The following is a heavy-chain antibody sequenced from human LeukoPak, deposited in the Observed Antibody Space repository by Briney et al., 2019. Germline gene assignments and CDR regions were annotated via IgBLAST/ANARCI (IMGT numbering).Heavy chain of an antibody. D-gene: IGHD6-13*01. CDR2: ISGSGGST. J-gene: IGHJ4*02. Sequence: GGSLSLPCAASGSTFSSNAMSWFRKPPGKGRGGASAISGSGGSTYYADSVKGRFTISRDNSKNTLYLQMNSLRAEDTAVYYCARSFSIAAAYFDYWGQGTLVTVSS. CDR3: ARSFSIAAAYFDY. CDR1: GSTFSSNA. V-gene: IGHV3-23*01.